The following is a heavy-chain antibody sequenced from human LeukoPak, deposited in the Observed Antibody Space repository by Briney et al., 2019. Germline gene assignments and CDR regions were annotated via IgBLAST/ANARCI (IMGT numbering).Heavy chain of an antibody. D-gene: IGHD3-10*01. CDR1: GFTFTCYD. V-gene: IGHV1-8*01. Sequence: ASVKVSCKASGFTFTCYDINWVRQAPGQGLEWMGWMNPNSGNTRYAQKVQGRITMTRDTSISTAYMELSSLRSEDTAVYYCARGPTLVRGVIMPDSVGGMDVWGQGTTVTVSS. J-gene: IGHJ6*02. CDR3: ARGPTLVRGVIMPDSVGGMDV. CDR2: MNPNSGNT.